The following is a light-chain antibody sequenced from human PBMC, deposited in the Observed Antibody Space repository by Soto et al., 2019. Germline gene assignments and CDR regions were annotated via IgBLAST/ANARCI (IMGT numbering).Light chain of an antibody. J-gene: IGKJ1*01. Sequence: EIVLTQSPGTLSLSPGERATLSCRASQSVGASYLAWYQQRPGQAPRLLIFGASSRATGIPDRFSGSGSGTDFTLTVNRLEPEDFGVYYCQQSGRSRTWTFGQGTKVEIK. V-gene: IGKV3-20*01. CDR2: GAS. CDR1: QSVGASY. CDR3: QQSGRSRTWT.